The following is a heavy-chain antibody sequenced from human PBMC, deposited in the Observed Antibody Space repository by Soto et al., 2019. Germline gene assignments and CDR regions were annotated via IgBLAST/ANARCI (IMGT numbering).Heavy chain of an antibody. D-gene: IGHD3-3*01. Sequence: GGSLRLSCAASGFTFSSYAMSWVRQAPGKGLEWVSAISGSGGSTYYADSVKGRFTISRDNSKNTLYLQMNSLRAEDTAVYYCARQYYDFWSGTNFDYWGQGTLVTVS. CDR1: GFTFSSYA. J-gene: IGHJ4*02. CDR2: ISGSGGST. V-gene: IGHV3-23*01. CDR3: ARQYYDFWSGTNFDY.